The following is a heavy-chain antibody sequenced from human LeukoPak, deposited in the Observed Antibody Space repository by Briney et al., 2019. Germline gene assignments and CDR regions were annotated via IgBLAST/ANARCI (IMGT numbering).Heavy chain of an antibody. CDR1: GGSFSGYY. CDR3: ARGLSLGRWGSYRQPPFDY. J-gene: IGHJ4*02. Sequence: SETLSLTCAVYGGSFSGYYWSWIRQPPGKGLEWIGEINHSGSTNYNPSLKSRVTISVDTSKNQFSLKLSPVTAADTAVYYCARGLSLGRWGSYRQPPFDYWGQGTLVTVSS. CDR2: INHSGST. D-gene: IGHD3-16*02. V-gene: IGHV4-34*01.